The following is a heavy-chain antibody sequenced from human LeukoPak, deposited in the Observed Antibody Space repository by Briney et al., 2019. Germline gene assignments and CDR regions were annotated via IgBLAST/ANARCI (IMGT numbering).Heavy chain of an antibody. CDR3: AKSARGWDWFDP. CDR1: GFTFSSYG. D-gene: IGHD1-26*01. J-gene: IGHJ5*02. Sequence: PGGSLRLSCAASGFTFSSYGMSWVRQAPGKGLEWVSCIFNSGGRTYYADSVKGRFTLSRDNSKDTLYLQMNSLRAEDTAVYYCAKSARGWDWFDPRGQGTLVTVSS. CDR2: IFNSGGRT. V-gene: IGHV3-23*01.